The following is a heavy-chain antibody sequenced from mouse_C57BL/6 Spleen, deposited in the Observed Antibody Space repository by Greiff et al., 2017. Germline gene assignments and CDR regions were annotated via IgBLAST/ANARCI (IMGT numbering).Heavy chain of an antibody. J-gene: IGHJ4*01. Sequence: VQLKQSGAELVRPGASVKLSCTASGFNIKDDYMHWVKQRPEQGLEWIGWIDPENGDTEYASKFQGKATITADTSSNTAYLQLSSLTSEDTAVYYCTYYGNYEGYAMDYWGQGTSVTVSS. CDR3: TYYGNYEGYAMDY. CDR1: GFNIKDDY. CDR2: IDPENGDT. D-gene: IGHD2-1*01. V-gene: IGHV14-4*01.